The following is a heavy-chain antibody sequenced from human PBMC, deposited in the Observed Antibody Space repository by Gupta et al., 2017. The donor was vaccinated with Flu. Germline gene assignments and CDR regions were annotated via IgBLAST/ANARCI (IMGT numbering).Heavy chain of an antibody. CDR3: ARSGYYYDSSGERIIDY. D-gene: IGHD3-22*01. CDR2: IYTSGST. Sequence: QVQLQESGPGLVKPSETLSLTCTVSVGSISSYYWSWIRQPAGKGLEWIGRIYTSGSTNYNPSLKSRVTMSVDTSKNQFSLKLSSVTAADTAVYYCARSGYYYDSSGERIIDYWGQGTLVTVSS. J-gene: IGHJ4*02. CDR1: VGSISSYY. V-gene: IGHV4-4*07.